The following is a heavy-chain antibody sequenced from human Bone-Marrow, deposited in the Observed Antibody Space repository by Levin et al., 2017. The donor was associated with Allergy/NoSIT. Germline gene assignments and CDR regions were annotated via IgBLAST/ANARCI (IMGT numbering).Heavy chain of an antibody. V-gene: IGHV3-23*01. J-gene: IGHJ4*02. Sequence: PGESLKISCAAFGVTFSSYGMSWARQAPGKGLEWVSSISGSGSNTYYADSVRGRFTVSRDNSKNTLFLQMNSLRAEDTAVYYCAKLDASASRDWGQGTLVTVSS. D-gene: IGHD1-26*01. CDR3: AKLDASASRD. CDR1: GVTFSSYG. CDR2: ISGSGSNT.